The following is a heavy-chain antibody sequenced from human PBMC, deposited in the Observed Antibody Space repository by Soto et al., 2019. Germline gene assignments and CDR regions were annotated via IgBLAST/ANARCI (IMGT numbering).Heavy chain of an antibody. CDR3: TTTNAPHCTTTGCVRPF. V-gene: IGHV3-15*01. D-gene: IGHD2-8*01. CDR2: IKSESDGGTT. CDR1: GFTFSNAW. Sequence: EVQLVDSGGGLVKPGGSLRLSCAASGFTFSNAWLTWVRQAPGKGLECVGRIKSESDGGTTDFAAPVNDRFTISRDDSKNTLYLQMNNLKTEDTAVYYCTTTNAPHCTTTGCVRPFWGQGTLVTVSS. J-gene: IGHJ4*02.